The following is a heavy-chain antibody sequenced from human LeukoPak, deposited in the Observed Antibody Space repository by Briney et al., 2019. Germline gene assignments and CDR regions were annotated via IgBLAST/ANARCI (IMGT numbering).Heavy chain of an antibody. J-gene: IGHJ4*02. Sequence: GASVKVSCKASGGTFSSYAISWVRQAPGQGLEWMGGIIPIFGTANYAQKFQGRVTITADESTSTAYMELRSLRSDDTAVYYCASYDSGRGVDYWGQGTLVTVSS. CDR2: IIPIFGTA. D-gene: IGHD6-19*01. CDR3: ASYDSGRGVDY. V-gene: IGHV1-69*13. CDR1: GGTFSSYA.